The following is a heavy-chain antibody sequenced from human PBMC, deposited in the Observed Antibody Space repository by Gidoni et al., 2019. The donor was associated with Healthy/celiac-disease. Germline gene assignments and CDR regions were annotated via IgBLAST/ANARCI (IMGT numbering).Heavy chain of an antibody. Sequence: QLTLKESGPTLVKPTQTLTLTGTFSGFSLRTSGVGVGWIRQPPGKALEWLALIDWNDDKRYSPSLKSRLTITKDTSKNQVVLTMTNMDPVDTATYYCAHRISGGVWQSWGQGTLVTVSS. J-gene: IGHJ5*02. CDR2: IDWNDDK. D-gene: IGHD6-19*01. V-gene: IGHV2-5*01. CDR1: GFSLRTSGVG. CDR3: AHRISGGVWQS.